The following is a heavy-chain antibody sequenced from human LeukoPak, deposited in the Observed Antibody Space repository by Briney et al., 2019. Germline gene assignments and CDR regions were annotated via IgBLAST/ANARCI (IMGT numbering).Heavy chain of an antibody. CDR2: INTNSGGT. J-gene: IGHJ4*02. Sequence: ASVKVSFKASGYTFTGYYLHWVRQPPAQGLEWVGWINTNSGGTTYAQEFQGRVTMTRDTYISTVYMDLSRLRSDDTAVYYCSREDYWGQGTLVTVSS. V-gene: IGHV1-2*02. CDR1: GYTFTGYY. CDR3: SREDY.